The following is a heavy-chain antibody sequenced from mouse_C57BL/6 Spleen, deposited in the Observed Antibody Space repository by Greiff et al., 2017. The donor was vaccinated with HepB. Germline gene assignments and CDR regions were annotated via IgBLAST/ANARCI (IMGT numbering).Heavy chain of an antibody. CDR2: INPGSGGT. J-gene: IGHJ1*03. D-gene: IGHD2-4*01. V-gene: IGHV1-54*01. CDR1: GYAFTNYL. CDR3: ARSPSYDYDRYFDV. Sequence: VQLVESGAELVRPGTSVKVSCKASGYAFTNYLIEWVKQRPGQGLEWIGVINPGSGGTNYNEKFKGKATLTADKSSSTAYMQLSSLTSEDSAVYFCARSPSYDYDRYFDVWGTGTTVTVSS.